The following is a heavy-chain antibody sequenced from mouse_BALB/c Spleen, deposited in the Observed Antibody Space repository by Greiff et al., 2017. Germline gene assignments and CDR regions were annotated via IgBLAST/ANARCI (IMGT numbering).Heavy chain of an antibody. CDR2: ISYSGST. D-gene: IGHD2-1*01. Sequence: DVHLVESGPSLVKPSQTLSLTCSVTGDSITSGYWNWIRKFPGNKLEYMGYISYSGSTYYNPSLKSRISITRDTSKNQYYLQLNSVTTEDTATYYCARYAPYGNYFDYWGQGTTLTVSS. J-gene: IGHJ2*01. V-gene: IGHV3-8*02. CDR3: ARYAPYGNYFDY. CDR1: GDSITSGY.